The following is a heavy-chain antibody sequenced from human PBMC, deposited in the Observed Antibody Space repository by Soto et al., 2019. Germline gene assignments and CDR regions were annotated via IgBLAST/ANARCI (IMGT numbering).Heavy chain of an antibody. CDR1: GFTFSGSA. D-gene: IGHD4-17*01. CDR3: TRHLSGDSYYYYYYMDV. CDR2: IRSRANSYAT. V-gene: IGHV3-73*01. J-gene: IGHJ6*03. Sequence: EVQLVESGGGLVQRGGSLKLSCVASGFTFSGSAMHWVRQASGKGLEWVGRIRSRANSYATAYAASVKGRFTISRDDSKNTAYLQMNSLKTEDTAVYYCTRHLSGDSYYYYYYMDVWGKGTTVTVSS.